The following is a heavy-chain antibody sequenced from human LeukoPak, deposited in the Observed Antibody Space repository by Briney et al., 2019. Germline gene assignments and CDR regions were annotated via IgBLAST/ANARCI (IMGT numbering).Heavy chain of an antibody. J-gene: IGHJ4*02. CDR2: IYYSGST. D-gene: IGHD4-17*01. CDR1: GGSISSSSYY. Sequence: PSETLSLTCTVSGGSISSSSYYWGWIRQPPGKGLEWIGSIYYSGSTYYNPPLKSRVTISVDTSKNQFSLKLSSVTAADTAVYYCARETVNGDYWGQGTLVTVSS. V-gene: IGHV4-39*07. CDR3: ARETVNGDY.